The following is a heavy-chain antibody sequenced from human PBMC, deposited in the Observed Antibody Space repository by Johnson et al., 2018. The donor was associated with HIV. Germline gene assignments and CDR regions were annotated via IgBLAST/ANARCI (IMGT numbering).Heavy chain of an antibody. D-gene: IGHD6-19*01. CDR3: AKGMGQWLASGAFDI. CDR2: IRYDGSNK. V-gene: IGHV3-30*02. CDR1: GFTFSSYG. J-gene: IGHJ3*02. Sequence: QVQLVESGGGVVQPGGSLRLSCAASGFTFSSYGMHWVRQAPGKGLEWVAFIRYDGSNKYYADSVKGRFTISRDNSKNTLYLQMNSLRAEDTAVYYCAKGMGQWLASGAFDIWGQGTMVTVSS.